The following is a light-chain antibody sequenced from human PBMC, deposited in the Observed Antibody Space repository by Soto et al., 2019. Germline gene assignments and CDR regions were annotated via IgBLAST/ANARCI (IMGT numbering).Light chain of an antibody. J-gene: IGLJ3*02. CDR3: CSYAGSSTWV. V-gene: IGLV2-23*01. CDR2: EGS. Sequence: QSALTQPASVSGSPGQSITISCTGTSSDVWSYNLVSWYQQHPGKAPKLMIYEGSKRPSGVSTRFSGSKTGNTASLTISGRPADDEAGYYCCSYAGSSTWVFGGGTQRAVL. CDR1: SSDVWSYNL.